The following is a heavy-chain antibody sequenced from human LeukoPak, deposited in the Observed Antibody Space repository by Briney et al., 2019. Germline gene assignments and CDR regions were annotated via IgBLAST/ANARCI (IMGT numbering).Heavy chain of an antibody. CDR2: IYSGGST. Sequence: GGSLRLSCAASGFTVSSNYMSWVRQAPGKGLEWVSVIYSGGSTYYADSVKGRFTISRDNSKNTLYLQMNSLRAEDTAVYYCASSTYYDFWSGYYQGFDYWGQGTLVTVSS. V-gene: IGHV3-53*01. D-gene: IGHD3-3*01. CDR1: GFTVSSNY. J-gene: IGHJ4*02. CDR3: ASSTYYDFWSGYYQGFDY.